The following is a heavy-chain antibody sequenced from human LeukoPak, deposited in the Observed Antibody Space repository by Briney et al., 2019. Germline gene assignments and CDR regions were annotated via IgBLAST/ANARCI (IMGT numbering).Heavy chain of an antibody. Sequence: ASVKVSCKASGYTFTGYYMHWVRQAPGQGLEWMGWINPNSGGTNYAQKFQGRVTMTRDTSISTAYMELSRLRSDDTAAYYCARASSWYYYGMDVWGQGTTVTVSS. J-gene: IGHJ6*02. CDR3: ARASSWYYYGMDV. V-gene: IGHV1-2*02. CDR1: GYTFTGYY. CDR2: INPNSGGT. D-gene: IGHD6-13*01.